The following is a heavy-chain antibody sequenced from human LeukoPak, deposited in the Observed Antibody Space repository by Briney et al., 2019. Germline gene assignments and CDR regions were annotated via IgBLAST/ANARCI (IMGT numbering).Heavy chain of an antibody. Sequence: ASVKVSCMASGYTFTSYDISWVRQAPGQGLEWMGWSSHYNGNTTSPQKLQGRVTMTTDTSPNTAYMHLRSLRSDDTAVYYCARGRGLGIFYFYYGMDVWGQGTTVTVSS. D-gene: IGHD7-27*01. J-gene: IGHJ6*02. CDR2: SSHYNGNT. V-gene: IGHV1-18*01. CDR1: GYTFTSYD. CDR3: ARGRGLGIFYFYYGMDV.